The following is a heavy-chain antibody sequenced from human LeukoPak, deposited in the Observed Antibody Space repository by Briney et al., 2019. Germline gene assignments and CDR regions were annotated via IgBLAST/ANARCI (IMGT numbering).Heavy chain of an antibody. V-gene: IGHV4-59*01. CDR1: GGSISGYY. CDR3: ARDGTGTYYDSSGYYAIDY. J-gene: IGHJ4*02. CDR2: IYYNGIS. D-gene: IGHD3-22*01. Sequence: SETLSLTCTVSGGSISGYYWSWIRQPPGKGLEWIAYIYYNGISNYNPSLKSRVIISVDSSKNQFSLKLTSVTAADTAVYYCARDGTGTYYDSSGYYAIDYWGQGTLVTVSS.